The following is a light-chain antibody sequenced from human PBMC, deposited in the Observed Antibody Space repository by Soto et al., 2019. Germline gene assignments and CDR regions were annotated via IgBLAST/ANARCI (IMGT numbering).Light chain of an antibody. V-gene: IGLV2-14*01. CDR2: DVS. J-gene: IGLJ1*01. CDR1: SSDVGGYNY. Sequence: SALTQPASVSGSPGQSITISCTGTSSDVGGYNYVSWYQQHPGKAPKLMIYDVSNRPSGVSNRFSGSKSGNTASLTISGLQAEDEADYYCNSYTGSSTPYVFGTGTKLTVL. CDR3: NSYTGSSTPYV.